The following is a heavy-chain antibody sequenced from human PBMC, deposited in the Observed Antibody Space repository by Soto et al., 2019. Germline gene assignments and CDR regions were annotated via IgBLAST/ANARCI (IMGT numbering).Heavy chain of an antibody. CDR3: ARDPGSGSYTYMYGMDV. J-gene: IGHJ6*02. CDR1: GDSVSSKTAA. CDR2: TYFRSKWYN. Sequence: PSQTLSLTCAISGDSVSSKTAAWNWIRQSPSRGLEWLGRTYFRSKWYNDYAISVKSRITINPDTSKNQFSLLLNSVTPEDTAVYYCARDPGSGSYTYMYGMDVWGQGTTVTVSS. V-gene: IGHV6-1*01. D-gene: IGHD3-10*01.